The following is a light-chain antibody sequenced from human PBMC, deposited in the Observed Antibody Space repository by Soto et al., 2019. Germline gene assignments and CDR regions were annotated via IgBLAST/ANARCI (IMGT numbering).Light chain of an antibody. Sequence: DIHMTQSPSTLSASVGDRVTITCRASQSISIWLAWYQQKPGKAPNLLIYKTSSLESGVPSRFSGSGSGTELTLTISSLQPDDFATYYCQNYKDSSWTFGQGTKVEIK. J-gene: IGKJ1*01. CDR1: QSISIW. CDR3: QNYKDSSWT. CDR2: KTS. V-gene: IGKV1-5*03.